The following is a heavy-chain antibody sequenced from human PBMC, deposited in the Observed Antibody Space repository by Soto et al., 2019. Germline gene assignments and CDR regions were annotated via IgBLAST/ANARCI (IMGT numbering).Heavy chain of an antibody. CDR3: ARHGGNMAAPEYFQH. J-gene: IGHJ1*01. D-gene: IGHD2-15*01. CDR2: IYYSGST. CDR1: GGSISSSSYY. V-gene: IGHV4-39*01. Sequence: SETLSLTCTVSGGSISSSSYYWGWIRQPPGKGLEWIGSIYYSGSTYYNPSLKSRVTISVGTSKNQFSLKLSSVTAADTAVYYCARHGGNMAAPEYFQHWGQGTLVTVSS.